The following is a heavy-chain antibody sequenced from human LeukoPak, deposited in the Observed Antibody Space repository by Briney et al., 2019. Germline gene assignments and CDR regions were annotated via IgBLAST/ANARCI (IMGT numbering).Heavy chain of an antibody. CDR2: ISSSRTYI. CDR1: ELAFSAYT. D-gene: IGHD4-17*01. Sequence: GGSLRLSCAASELAFSAYTMSGIRLAPGRGREWVSSISSSRTYIYSADSVKGRLTTSPDNAKNSLYLQMTSLTAEDTAVYFCARDSAYGDYFDHWGQGTLVTVSS. J-gene: IGHJ4*02. V-gene: IGHV3-21*01. CDR3: ARDSAYGDYFDH.